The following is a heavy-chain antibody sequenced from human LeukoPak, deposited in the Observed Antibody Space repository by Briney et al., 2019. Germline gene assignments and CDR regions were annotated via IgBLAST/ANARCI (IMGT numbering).Heavy chain of an antibody. CDR1: GFTFSSYA. CDR3: AKGINRYNFYYGMDV. V-gene: IGHV3-23*01. J-gene: IGHJ6*02. D-gene: IGHD1-1*01. CDR2: ISGSGGST. Sequence: GGSLRLSCAASGFTFSSYAVTWVRKAPGKRLEWVSTISGSGGSTYYADSVKGRFTISRDNSKNTLYLQMNSLRAEDTAEYYCAKGINRYNFYYGMDVWGQGTTVTVS.